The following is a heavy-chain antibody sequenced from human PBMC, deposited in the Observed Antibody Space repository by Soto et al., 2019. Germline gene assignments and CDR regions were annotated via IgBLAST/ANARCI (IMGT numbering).Heavy chain of an antibody. V-gene: IGHV3-33*01. CDR2: IWYDGSNK. Sequence: QVQLVESGGGVVQPGRSLRLSCAASGFPFSSYGMHWVRQAPGKGLDWVAVIWYDGSNKDYADSVKGRFTISRDDSKNTLYLQMNSLRVDDTAVYYCASSINWGQGTLVTVSS. CDR3: ASSIN. CDR1: GFPFSSYG. J-gene: IGHJ4*02.